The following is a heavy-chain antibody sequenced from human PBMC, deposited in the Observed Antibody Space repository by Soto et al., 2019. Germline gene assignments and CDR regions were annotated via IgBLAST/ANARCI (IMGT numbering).Heavy chain of an antibody. CDR1: GGSISSGDYY. J-gene: IGHJ5*02. V-gene: IGHV4-30-4*01. D-gene: IGHD6-19*01. CDR3: ARSIAVAGPREGNWFDP. CDR2: IYYSGST. Sequence: ASETLSLTCTVSGGSISSGDYYWSWIRQPPGRGLEWIGYIYYSGSTYYNPSLKSQVTISVDTSKNQFSLKLSSVTAADTAVYYCARSIAVAGPREGNWFDPWGQGTLVTVSS.